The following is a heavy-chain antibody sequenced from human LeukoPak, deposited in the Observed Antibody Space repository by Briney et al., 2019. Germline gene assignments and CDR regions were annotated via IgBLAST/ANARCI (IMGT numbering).Heavy chain of an antibody. D-gene: IGHD6-19*01. Sequence: SETLSLTCTVYGGSFSGYYWSWIRQPPGKGLEWIGEINHSGSTNYNPSLKSRVTISVDTSKNQFSLKLSSVTAADTAVYYCASSVAGTPTFDYWGQGTLVTVSS. V-gene: IGHV4-34*01. CDR1: GGSFSGYY. CDR2: INHSGST. CDR3: ASSVAGTPTFDY. J-gene: IGHJ4*02.